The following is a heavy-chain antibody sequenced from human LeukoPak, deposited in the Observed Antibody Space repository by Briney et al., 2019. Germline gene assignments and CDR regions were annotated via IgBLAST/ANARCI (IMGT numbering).Heavy chain of an antibody. CDR3: VRTLGYGIDV. D-gene: IGHD7-27*01. V-gene: IGHV6-1*01. Sequence: SQTLSLTCGISGDSVSSNSAAWIWIRQSPSRGLEWLARTYYRSKWYNDYAVSVQSRITINLDTSRDQFSLQLNSVTPEDTAVYYCVRTLGYGIDVWGRGTAVTVSS. J-gene: IGHJ6*02. CDR1: GDSVSSNSAA. CDR2: TYYRSKWYN.